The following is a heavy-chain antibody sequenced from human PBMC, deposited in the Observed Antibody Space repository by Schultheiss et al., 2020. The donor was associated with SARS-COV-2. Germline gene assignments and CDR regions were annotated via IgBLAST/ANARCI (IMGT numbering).Heavy chain of an antibody. CDR1: GFTFSSYG. CDR3: ARDIVVVPAAIPRYYYYGMDV. D-gene: IGHD2-2*02. CDR2: ISSSGSTI. V-gene: IGHV3-48*04. Sequence: GESLKISCAASGFTFSSYGMHWVRQAPGKGLEWVSYISSSGSTIYYADSVKGRFTISRDNAKNSLYLQMNSLRAEDTAVYYCARDIVVVPAAIPRYYYYGMDVWGQGTTVTVSS. J-gene: IGHJ6*02.